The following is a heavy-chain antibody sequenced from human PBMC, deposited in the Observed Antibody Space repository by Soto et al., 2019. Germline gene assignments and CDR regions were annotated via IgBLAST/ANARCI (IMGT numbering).Heavy chain of an antibody. J-gene: IGHJ5*02. V-gene: IGHV3-30*18. CDR3: AKDKVPYYDFWRGQRWFDP. CDR2: ISNDGNKK. Sequence: GSLRLSCAASGFTFSIHGMHWVRQTPGKGLEWVAVISNDGNKKYYVESVEGRFSISRDNSKSIVYLQMNNVRIEDTAKYHCAKDKVPYYDFWRGQRWFDPWGQGTQVTVSS. CDR1: GFTFSIHG. D-gene: IGHD3-3*01.